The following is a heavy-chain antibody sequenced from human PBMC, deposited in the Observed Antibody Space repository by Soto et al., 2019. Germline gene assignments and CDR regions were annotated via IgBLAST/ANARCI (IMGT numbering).Heavy chain of an antibody. J-gene: IGHJ4*02. CDR1: GFTFDDYA. CDR3: AKGRAEWFGEAYFDY. V-gene: IGHV3-9*01. CDR2: ISWNSGSI. D-gene: IGHD3-10*01. Sequence: GGSLRLSCAASGFTFDDYAMHWVRQAPGKGLEWVSGISWNSGSIGYADSVKGRFTISRDNAKNSLYLQMNSLRAEDTALYYCAKGRAEWFGEAYFDYWGQGTLVTVSS.